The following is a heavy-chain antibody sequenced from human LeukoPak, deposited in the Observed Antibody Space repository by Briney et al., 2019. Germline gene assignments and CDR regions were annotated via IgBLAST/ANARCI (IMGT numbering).Heavy chain of an antibody. D-gene: IGHD3-10*01. Sequence: ASVKVSCKASGYTFSDYYMHWVRQAPGQGLEWMGWINPNSGATNYAQKFQGRVTMTRDTSISTAYMELSRLRSDDTAVYYCARDPAIYYGSDYYFDYWGQGTLVTVSS. CDR2: INPNSGAT. CDR1: GYTFSDYY. V-gene: IGHV1-2*02. J-gene: IGHJ4*02. CDR3: ARDPAIYYGSDYYFDY.